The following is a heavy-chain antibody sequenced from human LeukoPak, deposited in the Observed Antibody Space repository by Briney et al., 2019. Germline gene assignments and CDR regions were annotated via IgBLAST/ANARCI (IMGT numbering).Heavy chain of an antibody. CDR2: IYYSGST. J-gene: IGHJ4*02. V-gene: IGHV4-59*01. CDR1: GGSISSYY. CDR3: ARGSSSSSIYFDY. D-gene: IGHD6-13*01. Sequence: ETVSLTCTVSGGSISSYYWSWIRQPPGKGLEWIGYIYYSGSTNYNPSLKSRVTISVDTSKNQFSLKLSSVTAADTAVYYCARGSSSSSIYFDYWGKGTMVTVSS.